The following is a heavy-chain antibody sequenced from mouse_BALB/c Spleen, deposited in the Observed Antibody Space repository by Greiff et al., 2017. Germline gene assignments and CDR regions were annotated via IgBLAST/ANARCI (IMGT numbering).Heavy chain of an antibody. Sequence: QGQLQQSGAELVRPGASVTLSCKASGYTFTDYEMHWVKQTPVHGLEWIGAIDPETGGTAYNQKFKGKATLTADKSSSTAYMELRSLTSEDSAVYYCTRTEVWEGGFAYWGQGTLVTVSA. CDR1: GYTFTDYE. D-gene: IGHD2-10*02. V-gene: IGHV1-15*01. CDR3: TRTEVWEGGFAY. J-gene: IGHJ3*01. CDR2: IDPETGGT.